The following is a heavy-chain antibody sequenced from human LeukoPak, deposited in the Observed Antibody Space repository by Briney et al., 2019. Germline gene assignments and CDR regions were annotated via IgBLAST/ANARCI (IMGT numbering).Heavy chain of an antibody. J-gene: IGHJ4*02. V-gene: IGHV3-33*08. CDR1: GFTFSAFA. Sequence: GRSLRLSCAASGFTFSAFAMHWARQAPGKGLEWVAVIWYDGSNKYYADSVKGRFTISRDNSKNTLYLQMNSLRAEDTAVYYCARVRVEYSSSWSDFDYWGQGTLVTVSS. D-gene: IGHD6-13*01. CDR3: ARVRVEYSSSWSDFDY. CDR2: IWYDGSNK.